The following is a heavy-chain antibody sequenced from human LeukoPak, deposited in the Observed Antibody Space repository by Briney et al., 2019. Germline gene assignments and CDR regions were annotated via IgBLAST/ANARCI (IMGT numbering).Heavy chain of an antibody. Sequence: PGGSLRLSCAASGFSFSSYAMHWVRQAPGKGLEWVAVISYDDGRNKYHADAVKGRFTISRDNSKNTMYLQMNSLRVEDTAVYYCAGDPTTVSNEAQYYFDYWGQGTLVTVSS. D-gene: IGHD4-17*01. CDR3: AGDPTTVSNEAQYYFDY. CDR1: GFSFSSYA. V-gene: IGHV3-30*04. CDR2: ISYDDGRNK. J-gene: IGHJ4*02.